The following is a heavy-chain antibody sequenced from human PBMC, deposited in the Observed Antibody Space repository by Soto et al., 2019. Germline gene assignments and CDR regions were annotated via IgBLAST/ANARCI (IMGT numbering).Heavy chain of an antibody. J-gene: IGHJ1*01. CDR1: GGSISSSSYY. D-gene: IGHD6-6*01. Sequence: QLQLQESGPGLVKPSETLSLTCTVSGGSISSSSYYWGWIRQPPGKGLEWIGSIYYSGSTYYNPSLKSRVTLSVDTSKNQFSLKLSSVTAADTAVYYCARPPKSSIAARRTKAEYFQHWGQGTLVTVSS. CDR2: IYYSGST. CDR3: ARPPKSSIAARRTKAEYFQH. V-gene: IGHV4-39*01.